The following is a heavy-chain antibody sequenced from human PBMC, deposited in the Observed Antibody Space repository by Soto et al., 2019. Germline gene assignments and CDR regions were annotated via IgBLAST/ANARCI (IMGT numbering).Heavy chain of an antibody. D-gene: IGHD3-9*01. V-gene: IGHV1-69*13. J-gene: IGHJ5*02. CDR1: GGTFSSYA. CDR3: ARVSELSAYFNWFDP. Sequence: ASVKVSCKASGGTFSSYAISWVRQAPGQGLEWMGGIIPIFGTANYAQKFQGRVTITADESTSTAYMELSSLRSEDTAVYYCARVSELSAYFNWFDPWGQGTLVTVSS. CDR2: IIPIFGTA.